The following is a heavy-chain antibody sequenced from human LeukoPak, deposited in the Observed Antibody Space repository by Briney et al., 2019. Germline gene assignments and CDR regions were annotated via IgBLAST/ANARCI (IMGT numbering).Heavy chain of an antibody. D-gene: IGHD6-13*01. CDR1: GFTFSSYS. CDR3: AKAFSNSWQFDP. CDR2: ISSSSSTI. V-gene: IGHV3-48*01. J-gene: IGHJ5*02. Sequence: GGSLRLSCAASGFTFSSYSMNWVRQAPGKGLEWVSYISSSSSTIYYADSVKGRFTISRDNAKNSLYLQMNSLRVEDTALYYCAKAFSNSWQFDPWGQGTLVTVSS.